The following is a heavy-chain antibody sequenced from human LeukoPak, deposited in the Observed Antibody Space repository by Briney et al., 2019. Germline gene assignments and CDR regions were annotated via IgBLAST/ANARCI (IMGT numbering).Heavy chain of an antibody. CDR2: IKQDGSKK. Sequence: AGGSLRLSCVASGFPLSSYWMTWVRQAPGKGLEWVANIKQDGSKKSYVDSVKGRFTISRDNAKNSLYLQMNSLRAEDTAIYYCRRVGYINKGIDYWGQGTRAPAS. CDR1: GFPLSSYW. J-gene: IGHJ4*02. D-gene: IGHD4-11*01. CDR3: RRVGYINKGIDY. V-gene: IGHV3-7*04.